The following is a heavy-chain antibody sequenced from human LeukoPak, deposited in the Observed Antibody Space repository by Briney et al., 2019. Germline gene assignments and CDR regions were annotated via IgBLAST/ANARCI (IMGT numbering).Heavy chain of an antibody. Sequence: GGSLRLSCAVSGVTLSNYGMSWVRQAPGKGLEWVAGLSGSGGGTNYADSVQGRFTISRDNPKNTLYLQMNSLRAEDTAVYFCAKRGVVIRVFLVGFHKEAYYFDSWGQGALVTVSS. V-gene: IGHV3-23*01. D-gene: IGHD3-10*01. CDR2: LSGSGGGT. CDR3: AKRGVVIRVFLVGFHKEAYYFDS. CDR1: GVTLSNYG. J-gene: IGHJ4*02.